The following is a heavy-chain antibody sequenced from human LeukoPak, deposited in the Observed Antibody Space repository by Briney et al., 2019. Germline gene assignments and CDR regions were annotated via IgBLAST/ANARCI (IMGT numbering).Heavy chain of an antibody. CDR2: IYSGGST. Sequence: PGGSLRLSCAASGFTFSNFGMNWVRQAPGKGLEWVSLIYSGGSTYYADSVKGRFTISRDNSKNTLFLQMNNLRAEDTAVYYCATDAYWGQGTLVTVSS. V-gene: IGHV3-53*01. CDR1: GFTFSNFG. J-gene: IGHJ4*02. CDR3: ATDAY.